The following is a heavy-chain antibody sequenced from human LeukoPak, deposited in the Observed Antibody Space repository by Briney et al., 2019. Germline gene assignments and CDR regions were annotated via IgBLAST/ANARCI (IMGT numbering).Heavy chain of an antibody. D-gene: IGHD5-18*01. CDR1: GYTFTSYG. CDR2: ISAYNGNT. J-gene: IGHJ4*02. Sequence: GASVKVSCKASGYTFTSYGISWVRQAPGQGLEWMGWISAYNGNTNYAQKLQGRVTMTTDTSTSTAYMELSSLRSEDTAVYYCATDRPPSEYSYGTLDYWGQGTLVTVSS. V-gene: IGHV1-18*01. CDR3: ATDRPPSEYSYGTLDY.